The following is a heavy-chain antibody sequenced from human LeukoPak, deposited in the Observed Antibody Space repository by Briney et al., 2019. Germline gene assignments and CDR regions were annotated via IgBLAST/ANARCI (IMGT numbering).Heavy chain of an antibody. CDR1: GYTFTSYG. J-gene: IGHJ5*02. Sequence: ASVKVSCEASGYTFTSYGISWVRQAPGQGLEWMGWISAYNGNTNYAQKLQGRVTKTTDTSTSTAYMELRSLRSDDTAVYYCARCENGVCYKDNWFDPWGQGTLVTVSS. V-gene: IGHV1-18*01. D-gene: IGHD2-8*01. CDR2: ISAYNGNT. CDR3: ARCENGVCYKDNWFDP.